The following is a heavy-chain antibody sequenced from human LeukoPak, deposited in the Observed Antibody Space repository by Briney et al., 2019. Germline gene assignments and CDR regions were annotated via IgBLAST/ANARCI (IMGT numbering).Heavy chain of an antibody. Sequence: ASVKVSCKASGYTFTSYGISWVRQAPGQGLEWMGWISAYDGNTNYAQKLQGRVTMTTDTSTSTAYMELRSLRSDDTAVYYCARGADGYNWGYFDYWGQGTLVTVSS. D-gene: IGHD5-24*01. CDR2: ISAYDGNT. CDR1: GYTFTSYG. V-gene: IGHV1-18*01. J-gene: IGHJ4*02. CDR3: ARGADGYNWGYFDY.